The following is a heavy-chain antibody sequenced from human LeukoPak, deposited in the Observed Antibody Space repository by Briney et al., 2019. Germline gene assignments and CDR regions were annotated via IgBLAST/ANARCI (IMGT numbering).Heavy chain of an antibody. CDR3: ARDQGVATMGRTLDY. J-gene: IGHJ4*02. CDR2: INAGNGNT. Sequence: GASVKVSCKASGYTFTSYAMHWVRQAPGQRLEWMGWINAGNGNTKYSQKFQGRVTITRDTSASTAYMELSSLRSEDTAVYYCARDQGVATMGRTLDYWGQGTLVTVSS. D-gene: IGHD5-12*01. CDR1: GYTFTSYA. V-gene: IGHV1-3*01.